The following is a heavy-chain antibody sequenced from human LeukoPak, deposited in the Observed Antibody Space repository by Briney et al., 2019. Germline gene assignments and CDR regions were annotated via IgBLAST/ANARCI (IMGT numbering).Heavy chain of an antibody. CDR1: GFTFSSYA. V-gene: IGHV3-23*01. CDR3: AKGITMVRGVIIMGYYYYYGMDV. Sequence: GGSLRLSCAASGFTFSSYAMNWVRQAPGKGLEWVSAISCSGGSTYYADSVKGRFTISRDNSKNTLYLQMNSLRAEDTAVYYCAKGITMVRGVIIMGYYYYYGMDVWGKGTTVTVSS. D-gene: IGHD3-10*01. CDR2: ISCSGGST. J-gene: IGHJ6*04.